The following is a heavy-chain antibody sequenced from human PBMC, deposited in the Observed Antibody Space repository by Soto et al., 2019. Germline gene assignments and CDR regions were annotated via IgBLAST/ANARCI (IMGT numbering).Heavy chain of an antibody. V-gene: IGHV1-24*01. CDR1: GYTLTELS. D-gene: IGHD3-22*01. CDR3: ATVETYYYDSSGYLG. J-gene: IGHJ4*02. CDR2: FDPEDGET. Sequence: ASVKVSCKVSGYTLTELSMHWVRQAPGKGLEWMGGFDPEDGETIYAQKFQGRVTMTEDTSTDTAYMELSSLRSEDTAVYYCATVETYYYDSSGYLGWGQGTLVTVSS.